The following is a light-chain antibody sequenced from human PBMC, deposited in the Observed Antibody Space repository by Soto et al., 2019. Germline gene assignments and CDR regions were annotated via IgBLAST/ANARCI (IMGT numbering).Light chain of an antibody. CDR1: QSISSSY. J-gene: IGKJ5*01. CDR3: QQYGSSSFT. V-gene: IGKV3-20*01. Sequence: EIQLTQSPGTLSLSPVERATISCRASQSISSSYLAWYQQKPGQAPRLLIYGASSRATGIPDRFSGSESGTDFTLTISRLEPEDFTVYYCQQYGSSSFTFGQGTRLEIK. CDR2: GAS.